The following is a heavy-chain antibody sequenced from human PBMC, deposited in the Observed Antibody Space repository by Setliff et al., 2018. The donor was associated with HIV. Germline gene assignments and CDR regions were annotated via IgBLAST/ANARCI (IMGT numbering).Heavy chain of an antibody. CDR1: GGSISSSSHY. J-gene: IGHJ6*03. V-gene: IGHV4-39*07. Sequence: SETLSLTCTVSGGSISSSSHYWGWIRQPPGKGLEWIGSIYFSGSTYYNPSLKSRVTISVDTSKNQFSLKLSSVTAADTAVYYCARGRKRDGYNFYYYYMDVWDKGTTVTVSS. D-gene: IGHD5-12*01. CDR2: IYFSGST. CDR3: ARGRKRDGYNFYYYYMDV.